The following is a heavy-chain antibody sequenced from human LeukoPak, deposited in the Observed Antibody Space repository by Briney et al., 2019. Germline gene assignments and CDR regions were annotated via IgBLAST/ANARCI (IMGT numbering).Heavy chain of an antibody. J-gene: IGHJ4*02. Sequence: GGSLRLSCAASGFTLSSYWMSWVRQAPGKGLEWVANIKQDGSEKYYVDSVKGRFTISRDNAKNSLYLQMNSLRAEDTAVYYCARDSSSSGLDYWGQGTLVTVSS. D-gene: IGHD6-6*01. CDR2: IKQDGSEK. CDR3: ARDSSSSGLDY. CDR1: GFTLSSYW. V-gene: IGHV3-7*01.